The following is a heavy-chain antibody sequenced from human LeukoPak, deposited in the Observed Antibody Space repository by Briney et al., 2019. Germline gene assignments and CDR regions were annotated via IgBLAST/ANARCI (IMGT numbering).Heavy chain of an antibody. CDR1: GFTFSSYV. J-gene: IGHJ4*02. CDR2: ISGSGGGT. Sequence: PGGSLRLSCAASGFTFSSYVMSWVRQAPGKGLEWVSAISGSGGGTYYADSVKGRFTISRDNSKNTLYLQTNSLRAEDTAVYYCARRGAARTYYFDYWGQGTLVTVSS. D-gene: IGHD6-6*01. V-gene: IGHV3-23*01. CDR3: ARRGAARTYYFDY.